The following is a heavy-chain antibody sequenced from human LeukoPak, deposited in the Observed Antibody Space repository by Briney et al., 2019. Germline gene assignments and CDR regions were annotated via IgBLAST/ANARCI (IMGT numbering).Heavy chain of an antibody. J-gene: IGHJ6*03. CDR1: GYTFTSYD. Sequence: ASVKVSCKASGYTFTSYDINWVRQATGQGLEWMGWMNPNSGNTGYAQKFQGRVTMTRNTSISTAYMELSSLRSEDTAVYYCARSLGEYSSSWYRFYYYYYYMDVWGKGTTVTVSS. V-gene: IGHV1-8*01. CDR2: MNPNSGNT. D-gene: IGHD6-13*01. CDR3: ARSLGEYSSSWYRFYYYYYYMDV.